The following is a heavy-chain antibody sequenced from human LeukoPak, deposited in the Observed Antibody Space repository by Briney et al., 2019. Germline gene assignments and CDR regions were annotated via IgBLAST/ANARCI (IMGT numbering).Heavy chain of an antibody. CDR3: ARPTAGTMAFDL. Sequence: SETLSLTCTVSGGSISSSSYYWGWIRQPPGKGLEWIGSIYYSGSTYYNPSLKSRVTISVDTSKNQFSLKLSSVTAADTAVYYCARPTAGTMAFDLWGRGTLVTVSS. V-gene: IGHV4-39*07. CDR1: GGSISSSSYY. J-gene: IGHJ2*01. CDR2: IYYSGST. D-gene: IGHD3-10*01.